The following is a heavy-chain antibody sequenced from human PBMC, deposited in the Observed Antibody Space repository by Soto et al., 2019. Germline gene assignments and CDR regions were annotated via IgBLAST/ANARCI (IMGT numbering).Heavy chain of an antibody. V-gene: IGHV1-69*01. CDR2: IIPIFGTA. CDR1: GGTFSSYA. J-gene: IGHJ5*02. D-gene: IGHD3-10*01. Sequence: QVQLVQSGAEVKKPGSSVKVSCKASGGTFSSYAISWVRQAPGQGLEWMGGIIPIFGTANHAQKFQGRVTITADESTSTAYMELSSLRTADTAVYYCAREWLVRGVIITRWFDPWGQGTLVTVSS. CDR3: AREWLVRGVIITRWFDP.